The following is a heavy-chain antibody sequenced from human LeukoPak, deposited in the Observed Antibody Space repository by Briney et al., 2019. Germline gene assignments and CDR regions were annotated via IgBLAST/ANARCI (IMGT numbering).Heavy chain of an antibody. Sequence: PGGSLRLSCAASGFTFSSYSMNWVRQAPGKGLEWVSHISSSSSTIYYADSVKGRFAISRDNAKNSLYLQMNSLRAEDTAVYYCARDRGDAGHSGYEDFDYWGQGTLVTVSS. CDR3: ARDRGDAGHSGYEDFDY. CDR2: ISSSSSTI. J-gene: IGHJ4*02. CDR1: GFTFSSYS. D-gene: IGHD5-12*01. V-gene: IGHV3-48*01.